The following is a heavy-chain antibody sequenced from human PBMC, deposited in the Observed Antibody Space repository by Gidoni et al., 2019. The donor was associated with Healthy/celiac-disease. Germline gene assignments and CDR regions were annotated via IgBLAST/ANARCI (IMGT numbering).Heavy chain of an antibody. CDR2: ISGSGGST. J-gene: IGHJ4*02. CDR1: GLTFSSYA. Sequence: EVQLLESGGGLVQPGGSLRLSCAASGLTFSSYAMSWVRQAPGKGLEWVSAISGSGGSTYYAASVKGRFTISRDNSKNTLYLQMNSLRAEDTAVYYCAKRQWGGYAKDDYWGQGTLVTVSS. CDR3: AKRQWGGYAKDDY. D-gene: IGHD5-12*01. V-gene: IGHV3-23*01.